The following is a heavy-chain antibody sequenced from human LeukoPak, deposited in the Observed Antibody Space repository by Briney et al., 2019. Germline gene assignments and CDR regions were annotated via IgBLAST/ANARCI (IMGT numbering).Heavy chain of an antibody. V-gene: IGHV4-59*01. Sequence: SETLSLTCTVSGGSISSYYWSWIRQPPGRGLEWIGYTSYSGSTDYNPSLRSRVTLSVDTSKNQLSLKLSSVTAADTAVYYCGRRTSYDTLTGYTYWYFDLWGRGTLVAVSS. CDR1: GGSISSYY. CDR3: GRRTSYDTLTGYTYWYFDL. D-gene: IGHD3-9*01. J-gene: IGHJ2*01. CDR2: TSYSGST.